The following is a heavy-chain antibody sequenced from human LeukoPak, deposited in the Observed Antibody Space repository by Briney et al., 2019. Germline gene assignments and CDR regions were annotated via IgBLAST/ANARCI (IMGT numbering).Heavy chain of an antibody. J-gene: IGHJ6*03. V-gene: IGHV3-49*04. CDR2: IRSKAYGGTT. Sequence: GGSLRLSCTASGFTFGDYAMSWVRQAPGKGLEWVGFIRSKAYGGTTEYAASVKGRFTISRDDSKSIAYLQMNSLKTEDTAVYYCTRVGSITMIVVVITENYYYMDVWGKGTTVTVSS. CDR3: TRVGSITMIVVVITENYYYMDV. D-gene: IGHD3-22*01. CDR1: GFTFGDYA.